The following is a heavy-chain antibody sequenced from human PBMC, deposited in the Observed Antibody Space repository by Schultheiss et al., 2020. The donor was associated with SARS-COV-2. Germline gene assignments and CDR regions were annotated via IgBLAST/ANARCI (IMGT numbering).Heavy chain of an antibody. V-gene: IGHV4-31*03. J-gene: IGHJ4*02. CDR2: IYYSGST. CDR1: GGSISSGGYY. D-gene: IGHD4-17*01. CDR3: ARGLRFPYYFDY. Sequence: SETLSLTCTVSGGSISSGGYYWSWIRQHPGKGLEWIGYIYYSGSTYYNPSLKSRVTISVDTSKNQFSLKLSSVTAADTAVYYCARGLRFPYYFDYWGQGTLSPSPQ.